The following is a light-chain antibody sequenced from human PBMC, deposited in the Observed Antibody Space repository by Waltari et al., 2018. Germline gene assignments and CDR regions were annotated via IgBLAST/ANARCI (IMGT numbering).Light chain of an antibody. V-gene: IGKV1-39*01. Sequence: DVLATQSPSSLSASVGDRVTITCRATHYTANFLNWYQHMPGKAPRLLIHDPSTLQPGVSPRFSGSTSGTDFILTIDNLHPEDFATYYCQQTYKSPPTFGPGTKVDV. J-gene: IGKJ3*01. CDR1: HYTANF. CDR3: QQTYKSPPT. CDR2: DPS.